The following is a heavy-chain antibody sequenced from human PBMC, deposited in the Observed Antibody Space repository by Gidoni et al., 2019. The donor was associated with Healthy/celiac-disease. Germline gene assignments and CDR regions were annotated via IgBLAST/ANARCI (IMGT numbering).Heavy chain of an antibody. Sequence: EVQLVESGGGLVQPGGSLRLSCAASGFNFSSYDMHWVRQATGKGLEWVSAIGTAGDTYYPGSVKGRFTISRENAKNSLYLQMNSLRAGDTAVYYCARLRSGSYYDYWGQGTLVTVSS. CDR1: GFNFSSYD. CDR3: ARLRSGSYYDY. CDR2: IGTAGDT. D-gene: IGHD3-10*01. J-gene: IGHJ4*02. V-gene: IGHV3-13*01.